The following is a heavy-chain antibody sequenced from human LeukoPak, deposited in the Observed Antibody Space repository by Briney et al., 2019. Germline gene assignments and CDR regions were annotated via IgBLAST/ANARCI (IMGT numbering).Heavy chain of an antibody. V-gene: IGHV4-59*01. CDR3: ARDGYSGNDGL. D-gene: IGHD5-12*01. Sequence: SGTLSLTCAVYGGSFSGYYWSWIRQPPGKGLEWIGYIYHSGSTNYNPSLKSRVTISVDTSKNQFSLKLSSVTAADTAVYYCARDGYSGNDGLWGQGTLVTVSS. J-gene: IGHJ4*02. CDR1: GGSFSGYY. CDR2: IYHSGST.